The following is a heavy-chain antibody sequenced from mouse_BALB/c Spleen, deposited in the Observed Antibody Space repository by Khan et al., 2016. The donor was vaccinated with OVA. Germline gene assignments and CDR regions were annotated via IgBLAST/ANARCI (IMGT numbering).Heavy chain of an antibody. Sequence: EVELVESGPGLVKPSQSLSLTCTVTGYSITSDYAWNWIRQFPGNKLEWMGYKSYSGGTNYNPAPKSRISITRDTSKNQFFLQLNSVTTEDTATYYCARDGSRYNYAMDYWGQGTSVTVSS. J-gene: IGHJ4*01. CDR3: ARDGSRYNYAMDY. CDR2: KSYSGGT. D-gene: IGHD2-3*01. CDR1: GYSITSDYA. V-gene: IGHV3-2*02.